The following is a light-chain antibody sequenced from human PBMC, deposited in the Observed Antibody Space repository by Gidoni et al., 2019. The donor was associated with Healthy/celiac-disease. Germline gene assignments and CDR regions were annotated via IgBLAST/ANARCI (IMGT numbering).Light chain of an antibody. CDR2: AAS. CDR1: QSIISY. J-gene: IGKJ2*01. CDR3: QQSYSTPYT. V-gene: IGKV1-39*01. Sequence: DIQMTQSPSSLSASVGDRVTITCLASQSIISYLNWYQQKPGKAPKLLIYAASSLQSGVPSRFSGSGSGTDFTLTISSLQPEDFATDYCQQSYSTPYTFGQGTKLEIK.